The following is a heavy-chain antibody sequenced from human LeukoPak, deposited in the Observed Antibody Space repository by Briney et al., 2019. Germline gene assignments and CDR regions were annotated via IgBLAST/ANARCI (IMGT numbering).Heavy chain of an antibody. CDR1: GYTFTSYD. Sequence: GASVKVSCKASGYTFTSYDINWVRQATGQGLEWMGWISAYNGNTNYAQKLQGRVTMTTDTSTSTAYMELRSLRSDDTAVYYCARAGFVGFFRLFDYWGQGTLVTVSS. J-gene: IGHJ4*02. D-gene: IGHD1-26*01. CDR3: ARAGFVGFFRLFDY. CDR2: ISAYNGNT. V-gene: IGHV1-18*01.